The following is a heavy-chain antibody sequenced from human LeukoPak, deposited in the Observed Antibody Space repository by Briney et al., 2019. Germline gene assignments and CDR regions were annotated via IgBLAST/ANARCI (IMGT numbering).Heavy chain of an antibody. CDR3: ARDPRIAVAGKYFDY. CDR1: GYTFTSYY. D-gene: IGHD6-19*01. J-gene: IGHJ4*02. Sequence: GASVKVSCKASGYTFTSYYMHWVRQAPGQRLEWMGRINPNSGGTNYAQKFQGRVTMTRDTSISTAYMELSRLKSDDTAVYYCARDPRIAVAGKYFDYWGQGTLVTVSS. CDR2: INPNSGGT. V-gene: IGHV1-2*06.